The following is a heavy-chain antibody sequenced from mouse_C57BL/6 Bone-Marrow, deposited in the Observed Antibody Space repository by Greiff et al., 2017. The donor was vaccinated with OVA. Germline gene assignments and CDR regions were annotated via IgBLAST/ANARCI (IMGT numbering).Heavy chain of an antibody. CDR2: INPSTGGT. CDR1: GYSFTGYY. D-gene: IGHD1-1*01. CDR3: ARYYYGSSGGY. V-gene: IGHV1-42*01. J-gene: IGHJ2*01. Sequence: VQLQQSGPELVKPGASVKISCKASGYSFTGYYMNWVKQSPEKSLEWIGEINPSTGGTTYNQKFKAKATLTVDKSSSTAYMQLKSLTSEDSAVYYCARYYYGSSGGYWGQGTTLTVSS.